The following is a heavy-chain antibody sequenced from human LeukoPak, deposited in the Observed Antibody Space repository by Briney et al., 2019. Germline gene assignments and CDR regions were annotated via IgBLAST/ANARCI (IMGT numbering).Heavy chain of an antibody. Sequence: GGSLRLSCAASGLTFSNYAMSWVRQAPGKGLVWVSAISGSGGSTYYADSVKGRFTISRDNSKNTLYLQMNSLRAEDTAVYYCAKETAVVGWYHGMDVWGQWTTVTVSS. V-gene: IGHV3-23*01. CDR3: AKETAVVGWYHGMDV. J-gene: IGHJ6*02. D-gene: IGHD6-19*01. CDR1: GLTFSNYA. CDR2: ISGSGGST.